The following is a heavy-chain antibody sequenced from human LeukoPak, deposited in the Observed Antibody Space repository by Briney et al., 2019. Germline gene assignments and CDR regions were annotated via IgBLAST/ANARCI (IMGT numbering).Heavy chain of an antibody. CDR1: GGSISSSSYY. CDR3: ARQGFGYRTKFFH. D-gene: IGHD6-25*01. CDR2: IYYSGST. J-gene: IGHJ4*02. V-gene: IGHV4-39*01. Sequence: SETLSLTCTVSGGSISSSSYYWGWIRQPPGKGLEWIGSIYYSGSTYYNPSLKSRVTISVDTSKNQFSLKLSSVTAADTAVYYCARQGFGYRTKFFHWGQGTLVTVSS.